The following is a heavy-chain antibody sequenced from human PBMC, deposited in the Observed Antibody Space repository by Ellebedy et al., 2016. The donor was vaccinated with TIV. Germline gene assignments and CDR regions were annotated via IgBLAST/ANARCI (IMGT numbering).Heavy chain of an antibody. J-gene: IGHJ3*02. CDR2: IYSDGSST. D-gene: IGHD2-8*01. Sequence: GESLKISCSASGFTFSSYWMHWVRQAPGKGLVWVSEIYSDGSSTHYEDSAKGRFTISRDNAKNTLYLQMNSLRAEDTAVYYCARDNDGRGHAFDIWGQGTMVTVSS. CDR3: ARDNDGRGHAFDI. CDR1: GFTFSSYW. V-gene: IGHV3-74*01.